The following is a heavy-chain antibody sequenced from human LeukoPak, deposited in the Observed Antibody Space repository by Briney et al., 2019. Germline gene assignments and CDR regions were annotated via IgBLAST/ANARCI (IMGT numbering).Heavy chain of an antibody. CDR2: ISGSGGST. CDR1: GFTFSSYA. Sequence: PGGSLRLSCAASGFTFSSYAMSWVRQAPGKGLEWASAISGSGGSTYYADSVKGRFTISRDNSKNTLYLQMNSLRAEDTAVYYCAKDLGITIFGDSFSDAFDIWGQGTMVTVSS. D-gene: IGHD3-3*01. CDR3: AKDLGITIFGDSFSDAFDI. J-gene: IGHJ3*02. V-gene: IGHV3-23*01.